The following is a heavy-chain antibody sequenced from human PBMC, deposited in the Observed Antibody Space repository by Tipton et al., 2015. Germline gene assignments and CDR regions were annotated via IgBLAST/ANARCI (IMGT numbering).Heavy chain of an antibody. CDR3: ARVGSGWYFDF. J-gene: IGHJ4*02. D-gene: IGHD6-25*01. CDR1: GFTFSDHY. V-gene: IGHV3-72*01. Sequence: QLVQSGGGVVRPGGSLRLSCAASGFTFSDHYMDWVRQAPGKGLEWVGRTGSKANSVTTEYAASVKGRFTISRDDSKNSLYLQMNSLKSEDTAVYYCARVGSGWYFDFWGQGTLVTVSS. CDR2: TGSKANSVTT.